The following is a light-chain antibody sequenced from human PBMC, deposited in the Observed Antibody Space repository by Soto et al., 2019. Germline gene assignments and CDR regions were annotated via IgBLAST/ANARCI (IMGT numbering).Light chain of an antibody. V-gene: IGKV3-20*01. J-gene: IGKJ2*01. CDR3: QHYESSPPSYT. CDR2: GAS. Sequence: ELGLTQSPGTLSLSPGERITLSCRASQSLTSSYLAWYQQKPGQAPRLLIYGASSSATGIPDRLSGSGSGTDFTLTISRLEPEDFAVYYCQHYESSPPSYTFGQGTKLEIK. CDR1: QSLTSSY.